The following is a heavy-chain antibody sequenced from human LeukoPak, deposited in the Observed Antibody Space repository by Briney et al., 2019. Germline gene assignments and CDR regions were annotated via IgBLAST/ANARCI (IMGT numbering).Heavy chain of an antibody. Sequence: KSSETLSLTCAVYGGSFSGYYWSWIRQPPGKGLEWIGEINHSGSTNYNPSLKSRVTISVDTSKNQFSLKLSSVTAADTAVYYCARVRGPAHYYFDYWGQGTLVTVSS. J-gene: IGHJ4*02. CDR3: ARVRGPAHYYFDY. D-gene: IGHD3-10*01. CDR2: INHSGST. CDR1: GGSFSGYY. V-gene: IGHV4-34*01.